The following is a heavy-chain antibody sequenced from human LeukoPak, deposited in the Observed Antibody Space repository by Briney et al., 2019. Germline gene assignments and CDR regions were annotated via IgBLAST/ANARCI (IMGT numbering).Heavy chain of an antibody. J-gene: IGHJ5*02. CDR2: IIPILGIA. D-gene: IGHD6-19*01. CDR3: ARGNPEISSGWYQDWFDP. V-gene: IGHV1-69*04. CDR1: GGTFSSYA. Sequence: GASVKVSCKASGGTFSSYAISWVRQAPGQGLEWMGRIIPILGIANYAQKFQGRVTITADKSTSTAYMELSSLRSEDTAVYYCARGNPEISSGWYQDWFDPWGQGTLVTVSS.